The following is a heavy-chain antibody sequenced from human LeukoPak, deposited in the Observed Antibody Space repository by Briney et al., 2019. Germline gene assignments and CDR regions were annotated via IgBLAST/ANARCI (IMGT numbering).Heavy chain of an antibody. CDR3: ARRGFGYSVDV. J-gene: IGHJ6*02. D-gene: IGHD5-18*01. V-gene: IGHV4-39*01. CDR1: VGSISDTNSY. Sequence: PSETLSLTCTVSVGSISDTNSYWTWIRQPPGKGLEWIGSVYHNGNTYYSPTHRGRVTISADSSRNQFSLRLSSVTAADTAVYFCARRGFGYSVDVWGQGTTVTVSS. CDR2: VYHNGNT.